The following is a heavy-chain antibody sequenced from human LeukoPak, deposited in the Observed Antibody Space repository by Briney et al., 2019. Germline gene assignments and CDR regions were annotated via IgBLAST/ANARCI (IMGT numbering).Heavy chain of an antibody. J-gene: IGHJ4*02. D-gene: IGHD2-15*01. V-gene: IGHV3-23*01. CDR3: AKGGHYSFFDY. CDR1: GLTFRNYA. Sequence: PGGSLRLSCAASGLTFRNYAMTWVRQAPGKGLERVSTIRGDGTDKYFAASVKGRFTISRDNPKSTVSLQMNSLRVEDMAVYYCAKGGHYSFFDYWGQGTLVTVSS. CDR2: IRGDGTDK.